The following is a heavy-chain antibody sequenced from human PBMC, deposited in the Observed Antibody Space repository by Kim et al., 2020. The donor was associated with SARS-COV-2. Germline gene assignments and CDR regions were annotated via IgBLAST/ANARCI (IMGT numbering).Heavy chain of an antibody. Sequence: SETLSLTCDVSGGSITSFYWAWIRQPPGKGLVWLGYVSFSGSTNLSPSLQSRATISSHTSKNQFSLRLHSVTPAETAIYFCARCGPGDPGVLCNGDSCDCGAFDFWGQGTVVTVSS. CDR2: VSFSGST. CDR1: GGSITSFY. CDR3: ARCGPGDPGVLCNGDSCDCGAFDF. V-gene: IGHV4-59*01. J-gene: IGHJ3*01. D-gene: IGHD2-15*01.